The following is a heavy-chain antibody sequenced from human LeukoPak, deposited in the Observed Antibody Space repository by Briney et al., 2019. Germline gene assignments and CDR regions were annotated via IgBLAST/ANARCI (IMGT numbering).Heavy chain of an antibody. V-gene: IGHV1-46*04. Sequence: ASVKVSCKTTGYTFTSYFIHWVRQAPGQGLEWMGIINPLSGSTTYAQNLQGRVNMTSNTSTSTVYVELSSLRSEDTAVYYCGRSVAFREIPRDFWGQGTLVTVSS. J-gene: IGHJ4*02. CDR2: INPLSGST. D-gene: IGHD2-21*01. CDR3: GRSVAFREIPRDF. CDR1: GYTFTSYF.